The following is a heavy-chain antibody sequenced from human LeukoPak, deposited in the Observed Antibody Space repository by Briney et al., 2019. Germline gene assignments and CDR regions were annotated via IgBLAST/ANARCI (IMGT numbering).Heavy chain of an antibody. CDR3: ARRVVNNRNGYFNL. CDR2: IYPGDSDT. CDR1: GYSFNTYW. V-gene: IGHV5-51*01. D-gene: IGHD4-23*01. J-gene: IGHJ2*01. Sequence: GESLKLPCKGSGYSFNTYWIGWVRQMPGKGLEWMGNIYPGDSDTKYSPSCQGQVTISADKSISTAYLQWSSLKSSDTAMYYCARRVVNNRNGYFNLWGRGTLVTVSS.